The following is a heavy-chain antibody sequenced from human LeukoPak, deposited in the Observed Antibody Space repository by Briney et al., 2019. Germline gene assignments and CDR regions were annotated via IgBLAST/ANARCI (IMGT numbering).Heavy chain of an antibody. V-gene: IGHV3-49*04. CDR2: IRSKAYGGTT. D-gene: IGHD3-3*01. J-gene: IGHJ6*02. CDR1: GFTVSSNY. Sequence: GGSLRLSCAASGFTVSSNYMSWVRQAPGKGLEWVGFIRSKAYGGTTEYAASVKGRFTISRDDSKSIAYLQMNSLKTEDTAVYYCTRDDVLRFLEWLPTPYYYYYGMDVWGQGTTVTVSS. CDR3: TRDDVLRFLEWLPTPYYYYYGMDV.